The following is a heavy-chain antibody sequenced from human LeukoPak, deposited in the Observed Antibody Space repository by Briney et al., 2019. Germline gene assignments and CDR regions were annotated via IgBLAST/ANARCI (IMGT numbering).Heavy chain of an antibody. CDR3: ARRVAGSSGFDAFDI. Sequence: GGSLRLSCAASGFAFSTYAMHWVRQAPGKGLDWVAVITFDASNIFYAASVKDRFTISRDNSKSTVFLQMNSLRPEDTAVYYCARRVAGSSGFDAFDIWGQGTMVTVSS. D-gene: IGHD3-22*01. CDR1: GFAFSTYA. J-gene: IGHJ3*02. CDR2: ITFDASNI. V-gene: IGHV3-30-3*01.